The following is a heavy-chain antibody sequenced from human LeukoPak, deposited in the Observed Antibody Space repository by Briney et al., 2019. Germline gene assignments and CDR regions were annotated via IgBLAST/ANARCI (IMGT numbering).Heavy chain of an antibody. CDR3: ARQSRDGSKTRGYYFDY. V-gene: IGHV5-51*01. CDR2: IYPADSDT. CDR1: GYIFTHYW. J-gene: IGHJ4*02. D-gene: IGHD3-10*01. Sequence: GESLMISCQVSGYIFTHYWIGWVRQMPGKGLESMGIIYPADSDTTYSPSFQGQVTISADRSISTVYLQWSSLKASDTAMYYCARQSRDGSKTRGYYFDYWGQGTLVTVSS.